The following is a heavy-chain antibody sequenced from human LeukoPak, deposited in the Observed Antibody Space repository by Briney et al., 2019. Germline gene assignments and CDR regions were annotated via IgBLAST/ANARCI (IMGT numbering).Heavy chain of an antibody. Sequence: PSETLSLTCAVYGGSFSGYYWSWIRQPPGKGLEWIGEINHSGSTNYNPSLKSRVTISVDTSKNQFSLKLSSVTAADTAVYYCAILRGAVAGTWGQGTLVTVSS. J-gene: IGHJ5*02. D-gene: IGHD6-19*01. CDR3: AILRGAVAGT. CDR2: INHSGST. CDR1: GGSFSGYY. V-gene: IGHV4-34*01.